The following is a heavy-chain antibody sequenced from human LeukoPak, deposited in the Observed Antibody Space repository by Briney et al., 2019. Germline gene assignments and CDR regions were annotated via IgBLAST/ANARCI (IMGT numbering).Heavy chain of an antibody. CDR2: IHYTGST. CDR3: ARHGGTWLFDY. J-gene: IGHJ4*02. CDR1: GGSINNYH. D-gene: IGHD1/OR15-1a*01. Sequence: PSDTLSLTCSVSGGSINNYHWSWIRQSPGEGLKWIGYIHYTGSTNYNPSLKSRVTISVDTSKNHFSLRLRSMTAADTAVYYCARHGGTWLFDYWGQGTLVTVSS. V-gene: IGHV4-59*08.